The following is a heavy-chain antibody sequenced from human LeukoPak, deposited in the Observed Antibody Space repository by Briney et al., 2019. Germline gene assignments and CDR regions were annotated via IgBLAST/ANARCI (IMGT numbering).Heavy chain of an antibody. CDR1: GGSVINTNW. D-gene: IGHD2-8*01. Sequence: SGTLSLTCGVSGGSVINTNWWTWVRQPPGKGLEWIGEVHLDGRTNYNPSLESRLTMSVDVSENQVPLNLSSVTAADTAVYYCSRENGAFSPFGFWGQGTLVTVTP. V-gene: IGHV4-4*02. CDR2: VHLDGRT. J-gene: IGHJ4*02. CDR3: SRENGAFSPFGF.